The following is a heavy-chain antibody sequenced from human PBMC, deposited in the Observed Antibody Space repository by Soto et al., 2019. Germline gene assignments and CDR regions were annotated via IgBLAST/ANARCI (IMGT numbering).Heavy chain of an antibody. Sequence: VESLKISCKASGYSFTSYWIAWVRQVPGKGLEWMGIIYPGDSDTRYIPSFQGQVTISADKSISTAYLQWSSLTASDTAIHNCARQGSRANRRSWIHPSGQGIPVTVS. D-gene: IGHD6-6*01. V-gene: IGHV5-51*01. CDR3: ARQGSRANRRSWIHP. CDR1: GYSFTSYW. CDR2: IYPGDSDT. J-gene: IGHJ5*02.